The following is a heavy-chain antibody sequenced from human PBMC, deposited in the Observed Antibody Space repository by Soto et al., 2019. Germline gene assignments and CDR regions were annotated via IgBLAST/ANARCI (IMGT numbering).Heavy chain of an antibody. CDR1: GGTFSSYA. J-gene: IGHJ4*02. CDR2: IIPIFGTA. D-gene: IGHD3-3*01. V-gene: IGHV1-69*13. CDR3: AREHHYDFWSGYYSPYYFDY. Sequence: ASVKVSCKASGGTFSSYAISWVRQAPGQGLEWMGGIIPIFGTANYAQKFQGRVTITADESTSTAYMELSSLRSEDTAVYYCAREHHYDFWSGYYSPYYFDYWGQGTLVTVSS.